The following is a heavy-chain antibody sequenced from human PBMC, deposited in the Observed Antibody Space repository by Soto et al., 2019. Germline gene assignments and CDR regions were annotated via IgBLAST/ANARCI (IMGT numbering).Heavy chain of an antibody. CDR1: GGTFSSYA. CDR2: IIPIFGTA. J-gene: IGHJ6*02. CDR3: ARDLRAAGRPGMDV. Sequence: QVQLVQSGAEVKKPGSSVKVSCKASGGTFSSYAISWVRQAPGQGLEWMGGIIPIFGTANYAQNFQGRVTITADESTSTAYMGLSSLRSEDTAVYYCARDLRAAGRPGMDVWGQGTTVTVSS. V-gene: IGHV1-69*01. D-gene: IGHD6-13*01.